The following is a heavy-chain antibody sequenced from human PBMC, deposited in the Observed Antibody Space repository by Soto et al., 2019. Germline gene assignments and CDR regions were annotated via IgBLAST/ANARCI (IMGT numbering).Heavy chain of an antibody. CDR1: GFICSSDD. CDR2: ILVDGRT. Sequence: PGGSLTLSCAASGFICSSDDMSWVRQAPGKGLEWVSTILVDGRTFYVDSVKGRFTISRDTSQNTVYLQMNSLTAGDTALYYCAKATATGGGAFDICGQGTMVPVSS. CDR3: AKATATGGGAFDI. J-gene: IGHJ3*02. D-gene: IGHD2-8*02. V-gene: IGHV3-23*01.